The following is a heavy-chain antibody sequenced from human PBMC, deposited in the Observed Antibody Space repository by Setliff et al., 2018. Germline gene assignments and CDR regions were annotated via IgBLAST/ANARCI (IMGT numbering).Heavy chain of an antibody. CDR1: GFTFSSFW. CDR2: INQAGSAK. V-gene: IGHV3-7*01. J-gene: IGHJ5*02. CDR3: AGDQFRNSGGLYS. D-gene: IGHD1-7*01. Sequence: GGSLRLSCAASGFTFSSFWMSWVRQAPGKGLEWVANINQAGSAKYYVDSVKGRFTIFRDNSKNTLYLQMSSLRADDTAMYYCAGDQFRNSGGLYSWGQGTLVTVSS.